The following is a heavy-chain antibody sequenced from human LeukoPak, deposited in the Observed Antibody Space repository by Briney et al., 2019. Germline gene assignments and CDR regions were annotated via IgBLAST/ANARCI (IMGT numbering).Heavy chain of an antibody. CDR1: GYTFTGYY. Sequence: ASVKVSCKASGYTFTGYYMHWVRQAPGQGLEWMGWINPNSGGTNYAQKFQGRVTMTRDTSISTAYMELNRLRSDDTAVYYCASLVATIGYYFDYWGQGTLVTVSS. V-gene: IGHV1-2*02. CDR2: INPNSGGT. D-gene: IGHD5-12*01. CDR3: ASLVATIGYYFDY. J-gene: IGHJ4*02.